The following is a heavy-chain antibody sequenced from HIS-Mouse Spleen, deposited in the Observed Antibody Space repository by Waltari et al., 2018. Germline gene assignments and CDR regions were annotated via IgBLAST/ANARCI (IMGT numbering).Heavy chain of an antibody. D-gene: IGHD3-3*01. V-gene: IGHV2-5*02. CDR1: GFSLSTSGVG. Sequence: QLTLKESGPTLVKLTQTLTLTCTFSGFSLSTSGVGMGWIRKPPEKALQWLALIYCEDDKRYSPSLKSRLTSTKDNSKNQVVLTMTNMDPVDTATYYCAHRHPGVVDAVDIWGQGTMVTVSS. J-gene: IGHJ3*02. CDR3: AHRHPGVVDAVDI. CDR2: IYCEDDK.